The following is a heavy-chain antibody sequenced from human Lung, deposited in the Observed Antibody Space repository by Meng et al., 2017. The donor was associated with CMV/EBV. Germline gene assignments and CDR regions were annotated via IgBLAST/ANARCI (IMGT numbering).Heavy chain of an antibody. V-gene: IGHV4-59*12. CDR1: GGPISGYY. J-gene: IGHJ4*02. Sequence: SXTXSLXCTVDGGPISGYYWSWVRQPPGSGLEWIAYIYYSGSTTYNPSLKSRVTVSLDLSKNQFSLKLNSVTAADTAVYYCARGGSVGYCRDSACWGYLDYXGQGALVTVSS. CDR2: IYYSGST. CDR3: ARGGSVGYCRDSACWGYLDY. D-gene: IGHD2-15*01.